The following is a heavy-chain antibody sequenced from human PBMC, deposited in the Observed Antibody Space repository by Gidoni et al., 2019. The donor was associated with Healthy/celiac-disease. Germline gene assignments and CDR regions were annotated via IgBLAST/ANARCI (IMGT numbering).Heavy chain of an antibody. Sequence: EVQLVESGGGLVKPGGSLRLSCAASGFTCSSYSMNWVRQAPGKGLEWFSSISSSSSNIYYADSVKGRFTISRDNAKNSLYLQMNSLRAEDTAVYYCARAPDGWGTWFDPWGQGTLVTVSS. CDR2: ISSSSSNI. J-gene: IGHJ5*02. V-gene: IGHV3-21*01. CDR1: GFTCSSYS. D-gene: IGHD7-27*01. CDR3: ARAPDGWGTWFDP.